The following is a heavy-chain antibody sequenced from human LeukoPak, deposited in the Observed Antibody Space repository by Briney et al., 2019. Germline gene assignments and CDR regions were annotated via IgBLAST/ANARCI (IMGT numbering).Heavy chain of an antibody. CDR2: IYTSGST. Sequence: SETLSLTCTVSGGSISSGSYYWSWIRQPAGKGLEWIGRIYTSGSTNYNPSLKSRVTISVDTSKNQFSLKLSSVTAADTAVYYCARDRRDGYTLYYFDLWGQRTLVTVSS. V-gene: IGHV4-61*02. CDR3: ARDRRDGYTLYYFDL. CDR1: GGSISSGSYY. J-gene: IGHJ4*02. D-gene: IGHD5-24*01.